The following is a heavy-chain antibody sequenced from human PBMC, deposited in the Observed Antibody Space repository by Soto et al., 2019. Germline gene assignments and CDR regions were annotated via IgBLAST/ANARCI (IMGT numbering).Heavy chain of an antibody. D-gene: IGHD3-10*01. CDR3: AMRETSVFLRYFYN. CDR1: GGTLSSFINYP. V-gene: IGHV1-69*06. Sequence: QMQLVQSGSEVKKPGSSVKVSCKASGGTLSSFINYPINWVRQAPGQGLEWMGGIVPNVGTVNYAQKFQGRVTITADKSTGTAYMEVSSLRSEDTALYYCAMRETSVFLRYFYNWGQWTLVTVSS. J-gene: IGHJ4*02. CDR2: IVPNVGTV.